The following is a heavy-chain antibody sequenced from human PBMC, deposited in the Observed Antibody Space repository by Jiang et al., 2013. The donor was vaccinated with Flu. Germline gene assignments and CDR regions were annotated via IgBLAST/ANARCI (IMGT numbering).Heavy chain of an antibody. V-gene: IGHV1-69*01. J-gene: IGHJ4*02. CDR1: GGNFRTFA. CDR2: IIPIFGTT. CDR3: VYGSSWYFDF. D-gene: IGHD6-13*01. Sequence: SGAEVKRPGSSVKVSCKTSGGNFRTFAIGWVRQAPGQGLEWMGGIIPIFGTTNYAQKFQGRVTITADESTATAYMELSSLKSEDTALYFCVYGSSWYFDFWGQGTLVTVSS.